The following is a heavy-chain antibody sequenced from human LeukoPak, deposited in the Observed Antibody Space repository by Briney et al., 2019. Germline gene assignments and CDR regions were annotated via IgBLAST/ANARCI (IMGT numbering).Heavy chain of an antibody. CDR3: ARGYYDSSGYSNPFDP. D-gene: IGHD3-22*01. CDR2: IHSSGNT. J-gene: IGHJ5*02. Sequence: SETLSLTCTVSGGSISNYYWSWIPQPPPKGLEWIGYIHSSGNTNYKPSLKSRGTMSVDTSKNQFSLKLTSVTGADTAVYYCARGYYDSSGYSNPFDPWSQGTLVTVSS. CDR1: GGSISNYY. V-gene: IGHV4-59*01.